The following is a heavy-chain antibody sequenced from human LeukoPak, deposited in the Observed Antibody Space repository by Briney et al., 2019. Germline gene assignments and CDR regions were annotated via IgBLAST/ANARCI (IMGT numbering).Heavy chain of an antibody. CDR2: INHSGST. D-gene: IGHD6-13*01. CDR1: GGSISSGSYY. J-gene: IGHJ5*02. V-gene: IGHV4-61*10. Sequence: SETLSLTCTVSGGSISSGSYYWSWIRQPAGKGLEWIGEINHSGSTNYNPSLKSRVTISVDTSKNQFSLKLSSVTAADTAVYYCARGLGRQQLVKNWFDPWGQGTLVTVSS. CDR3: ARGLGRQQLVKNWFDP.